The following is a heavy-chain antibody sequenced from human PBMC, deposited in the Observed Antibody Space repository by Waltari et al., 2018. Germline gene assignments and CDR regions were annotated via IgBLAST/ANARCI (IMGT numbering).Heavy chain of an antibody. CDR2: ISSSSYI. D-gene: IGHD5-12*01. CDR3: AREISGYANFDY. Sequence: EVQLVESGVGLVKPGGSLRLSCAASGFTFSSYSMHCVRQAPGKGLEWVSSISSSSYIYYADSVKGRFTISRDNAKNSLYLQMNSLRAEDTAVYYCAREISGYANFDYWGQGTLVTVSS. V-gene: IGHV3-21*01. CDR1: GFTFSSYS. J-gene: IGHJ4*02.